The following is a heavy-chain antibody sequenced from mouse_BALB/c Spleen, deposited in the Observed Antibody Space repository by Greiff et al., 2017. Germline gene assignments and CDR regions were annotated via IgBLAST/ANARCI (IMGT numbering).Heavy chain of an antibody. CDR1: GFSLTSYG. CDR2: LWAGGST. CDR3: ARDDAWAMDY. J-gene: IGHJ4*01. Sequence: QVQLTESGPGLVAPSQSLSITCTASGFSLTSYGVHWVRQPPGKGLELLGVLWAGGSTNYNSALMSRLSISKDNSKSQVFINMNSLQTDDTAMYYCARDDAWAMDYWGEGTSVTVSS. V-gene: IGHV2-9*02.